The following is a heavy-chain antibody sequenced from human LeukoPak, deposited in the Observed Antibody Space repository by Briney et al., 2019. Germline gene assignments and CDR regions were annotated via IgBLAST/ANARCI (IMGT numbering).Heavy chain of an antibody. D-gene: IGHD3-22*01. CDR2: INPRDSDT. CDR3: ARRGFDGGNWFDP. CDR1: GYSLTSYW. Sequence: GESLNISCKDSGYSLTSYWIGWVRQMPGKGLEWMGSINPRDSDTRYSPSFQGQVTISADKSISTAFLQWNSLKASDTAIYYCARRGFDGGNWFDPWGQGTLVTVSS. J-gene: IGHJ5*02. V-gene: IGHV5-51*01.